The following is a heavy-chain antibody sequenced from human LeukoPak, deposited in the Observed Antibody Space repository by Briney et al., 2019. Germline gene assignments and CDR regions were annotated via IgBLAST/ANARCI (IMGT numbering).Heavy chain of an antibody. Sequence: GGSLRLSCAASGFTFSSYWMSWVRQAPGKGLEWVANIKQDGSEKYYVDSVKGRFTISRDNAKNSLYLQMNSLRAEDTAVYYCARNLATVTTLAPFDYWGQGTLVTVSS. CDR3: ARNLATVTTLAPFDY. CDR2: IKQDGSEK. J-gene: IGHJ4*02. CDR1: GFTFSSYW. V-gene: IGHV3-7*01. D-gene: IGHD4-17*01.